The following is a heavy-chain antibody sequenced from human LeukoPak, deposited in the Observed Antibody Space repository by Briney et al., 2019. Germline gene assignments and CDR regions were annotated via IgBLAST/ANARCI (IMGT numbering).Heavy chain of an antibody. Sequence: PGGSLRLSCAASGFTLSSYSMNWVRQAPGKGLEWVSYINRSGGTIYYADSVKGRFTISRDSAKNSLYLQMNSLRAEDTAAYYCAKGGVQLWSNNWFDPWGQGTLVTVSS. D-gene: IGHD5-18*01. J-gene: IGHJ5*02. CDR3: AKGGVQLWSNNWFDP. CDR2: INRSGGTI. CDR1: GFTLSSYS. V-gene: IGHV3-48*01.